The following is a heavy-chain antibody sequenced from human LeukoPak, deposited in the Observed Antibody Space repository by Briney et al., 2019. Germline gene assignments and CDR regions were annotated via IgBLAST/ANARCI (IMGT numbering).Heavy chain of an antibody. Sequence: PGGSLRLSCAASGFTFSSYSMNWVRQAPGKGLEWVSSISSSSSYIYYADSVKGRFTISRDNAKNSLYLQMNSLRAEDTAVYYCARGGTTVTTYWFDPWGQGTLVTVSS. CDR3: ARGGTTVTTYWFDP. CDR2: ISSSSSYI. V-gene: IGHV3-21*01. CDR1: GFTFSSYS. J-gene: IGHJ5*02. D-gene: IGHD4-17*01.